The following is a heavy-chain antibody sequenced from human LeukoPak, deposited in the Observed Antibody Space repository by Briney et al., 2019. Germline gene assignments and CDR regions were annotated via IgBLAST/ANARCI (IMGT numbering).Heavy chain of an antibody. J-gene: IGHJ4*02. D-gene: IGHD3-22*01. CDR2: TYYRSKWYN. V-gene: IGHV6-1*01. CDR1: GDSVSSNRAA. Sequence: SQTLSLTCAISGDSVSSNRAAWDWIRQSPSRGLEWLGRTYYRSKWYNDYAVSVKSRITINPDTSKNQFSLQLNSVTPEDTAVYYCARDPQHTYDSSGYYTDYFGYWGQGTLVTVSS. CDR3: ARDPQHTYDSSGYYTDYFGY.